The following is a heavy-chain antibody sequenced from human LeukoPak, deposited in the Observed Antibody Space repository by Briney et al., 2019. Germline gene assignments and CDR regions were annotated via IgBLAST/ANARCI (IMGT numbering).Heavy chain of an antibody. Sequence: GASVKVSCKASGYTFTSYGISWVRQAPGRGLEWMGWISAYNGNTNYAQKLQGRVTMTTDTSTSTAYMELRSLRSDDTAVYYCARIPDIVVVVAATPGYGMDVWGQGTTVTVSS. V-gene: IGHV1-18*01. CDR3: ARIPDIVVVVAATPGYGMDV. J-gene: IGHJ6*02. D-gene: IGHD2-15*01. CDR1: GYTFTSYG. CDR2: ISAYNGNT.